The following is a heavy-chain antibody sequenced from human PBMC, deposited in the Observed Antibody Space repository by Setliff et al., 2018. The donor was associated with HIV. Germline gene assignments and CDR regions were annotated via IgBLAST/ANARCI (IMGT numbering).Heavy chain of an antibody. CDR1: GGSFSGYF. J-gene: IGHJ5*02. D-gene: IGHD3-10*01. V-gene: IGHV4-34*01. CDR2: INHYGGT. CDR3: AREYYYGSGSSFDP. Sequence: PSETLSLTCAVYGGSFSGYFWNWIRQPPGKGLEWIGAINHYGGTNYNPSLKSRVTMSVDTSKNQFSLRLSSVTAADTAVYYCAREYYYGSGSSFDPWGQGTLVTV.